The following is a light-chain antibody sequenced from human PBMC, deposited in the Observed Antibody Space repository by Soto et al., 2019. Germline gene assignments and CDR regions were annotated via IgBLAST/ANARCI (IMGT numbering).Light chain of an antibody. J-gene: IGKJ2*01. CDR3: QQYNNWPYT. CDR1: QSVSTN. CDR2: GAS. V-gene: IGKV3-15*01. Sequence: EIVMTQSPDTLSVSPGERATLSCRASQSVSTNLAWYQQNPGQAPRLLIYGASTRATGIPARFSGSGSGTKFTLTISSLQSGDFAVYHCQQYNNWPYTFGQGTKLEIK.